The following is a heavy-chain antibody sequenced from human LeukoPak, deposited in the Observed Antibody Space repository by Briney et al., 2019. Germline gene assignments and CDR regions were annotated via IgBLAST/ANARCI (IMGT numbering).Heavy chain of an antibody. Sequence: ASVTVSFTASGYTFTSYAMHWVRQAPGQRLEWMGWINAGNGNTKYSQKFQGRVTITRDTSASTAYMELSSLRSEDTAVYYCARMDSSGWSFDYWGQGTLVTVSS. CDR2: INAGNGNT. D-gene: IGHD6-19*01. CDR1: GYTFTSYA. V-gene: IGHV1-3*01. J-gene: IGHJ4*02. CDR3: ARMDSSGWSFDY.